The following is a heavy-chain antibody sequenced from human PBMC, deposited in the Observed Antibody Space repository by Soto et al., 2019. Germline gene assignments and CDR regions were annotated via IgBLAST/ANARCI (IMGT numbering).Heavy chain of an antibody. J-gene: IGHJ4*02. CDR3: EKKNPHGNVNKAWLKP. CDR2: IIPILGST. Sequence: QVQLLQSGAELREPGSSVRVSCTPSGGTFVSSAFAWVRQAPGGKIEWMGGIIPILGSTKYAEKFLGRLTIRADDSARTAYLELSSLTCEDTAVYFCEKKNPHGNVNKAWLKPWGQGTLVTDST. CDR1: GGTFVSSA. D-gene: IGHD5-12*01. V-gene: IGHV1-69*01.